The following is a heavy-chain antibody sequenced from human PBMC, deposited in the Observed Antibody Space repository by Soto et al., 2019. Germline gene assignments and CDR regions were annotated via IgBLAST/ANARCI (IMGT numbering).Heavy chain of an antibody. J-gene: IGHJ1*01. D-gene: IGHD2-2*01. CDR3: ATGFLGYCSRTTCYGEYFQH. V-gene: IGHV1-69*02. Sequence: QVQLVQSGAEVKKPGSSVKVSCKASGGIFNNYIIAWVRQAPGQGLEWMGRIIPILDIANYAQKFQGRITITAEKSTSKGYIEVNSLRTEDTAVYYCATGFLGYCSRTTCYGEYFQHWGQGTLVTVSS. CDR1: GGIFNNYI. CDR2: IIPILDIA.